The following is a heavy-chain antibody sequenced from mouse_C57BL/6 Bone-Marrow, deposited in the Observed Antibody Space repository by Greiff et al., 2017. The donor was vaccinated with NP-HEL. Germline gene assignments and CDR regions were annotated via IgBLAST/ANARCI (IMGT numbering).Heavy chain of an antibody. Sequence: VQLKESGPGLLQPSKRGERKGKGSFFSFPLYFLPFFLHSPFPFLSFLVFLCRGGSTDYNAAFISRLSISKDNSKSQVFFKMNSLQADDTAIYYCARVGLYDYGSSSYAMDDWGQGTSVTVSS. CDR1: FFSFPLYF. V-gene: IGHV2-2*01. J-gene: IGHJ4*01. CDR3: ARVGLYDYGSSSYAMDD. D-gene: IGHD1-1*01. CDR2: LCRGGST.